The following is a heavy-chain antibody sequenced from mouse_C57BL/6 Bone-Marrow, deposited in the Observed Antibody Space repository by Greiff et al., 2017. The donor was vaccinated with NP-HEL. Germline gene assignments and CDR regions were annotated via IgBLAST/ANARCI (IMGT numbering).Heavy chain of an antibody. CDR2: ISSGSSTN. CDR1: GFTFSDYG. Sequence: DVMLVESGGGLVKPGGSLKLSCAASGFTFSDYGMHWVRQAPEKGLEWVAYISSGSSTNYYADTVKGRFTISRDNAKNTLFLQMTSLRSEDTAMYYCARTSSTAWFAYWGQGALVTVSA. D-gene: IGHD1-3*01. V-gene: IGHV5-17*01. J-gene: IGHJ3*01. CDR3: ARTSSTAWFAY.